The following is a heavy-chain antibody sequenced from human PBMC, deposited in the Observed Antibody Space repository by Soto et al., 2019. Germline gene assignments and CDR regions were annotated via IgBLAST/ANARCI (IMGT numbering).Heavy chain of an antibody. Sequence: PGRSLRLSGAACGFTFSDYYMSWIRQAPGKGLEWVSYISSSSSYTNYADSVKGRFTISRDNAKNLLYLQMNSLRAEDTAVYYCARAPEAFLEWVPGYCGQRTLVTVCS. CDR1: GFTFSDYY. V-gene: IGHV3-11*06. D-gene: IGHD3-3*01. CDR3: ARAPEAFLEWVPGY. CDR2: ISSSSSYT. J-gene: IGHJ4*02.